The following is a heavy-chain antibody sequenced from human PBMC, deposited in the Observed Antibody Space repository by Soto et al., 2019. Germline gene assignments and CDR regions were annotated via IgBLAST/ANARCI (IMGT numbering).Heavy chain of an antibody. Sequence: GSLWISSEVSGFSLSNALMSWVRQAPGRGLEWVGRIKSKTDGVTADYTAPVKGRFTISRDDSKNTLYLQMNSLKTEDTAVYYCTTDRQCLRFSAAIGRWFEPWGQGTLVTVSS. D-gene: IGHD5-12*01. CDR2: IKSKTDGVTA. CDR3: TTDRQCLRFSAAIGRWFEP. J-gene: IGHJ5*02. CDR1: GFSLSNAL. V-gene: IGHV3-15*01.